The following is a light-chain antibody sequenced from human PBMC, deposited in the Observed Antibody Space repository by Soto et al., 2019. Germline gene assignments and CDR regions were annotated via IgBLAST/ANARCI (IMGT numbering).Light chain of an antibody. Sequence: QSALTQPRSVSGSPGQSVTISCTGTSNDVGSYFYVSCYQHRPGKAPKLVIYDVNERPSGVPDRFSGSKSGNTASLTISGLQSEDEGDYYCCSYAGSYTLEVFGGGTKVTVL. J-gene: IGLJ2*01. CDR3: CSYAGSYTLEV. V-gene: IGLV2-11*01. CDR1: SNDVGSYFY. CDR2: DVN.